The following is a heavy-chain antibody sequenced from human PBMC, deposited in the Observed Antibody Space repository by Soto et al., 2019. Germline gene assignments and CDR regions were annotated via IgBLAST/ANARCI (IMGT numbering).Heavy chain of an antibody. D-gene: IGHD6-13*01. J-gene: IGHJ3*02. CDR3: ASASGYSSSWYGGNAFDI. V-gene: IGHV1-69*01. Sequence: QVQLVQSGAGVKKPGSSVKVSCKASGGTFSSYAISWVRQAPGQGLEWMGGIIPIFGTANYAQKFQGRVTITADESTSTAYMELSSLRSEDTAVYYCASASGYSSSWYGGNAFDIWGQGTMVTVSS. CDR1: GGTFSSYA. CDR2: IIPIFGTA.